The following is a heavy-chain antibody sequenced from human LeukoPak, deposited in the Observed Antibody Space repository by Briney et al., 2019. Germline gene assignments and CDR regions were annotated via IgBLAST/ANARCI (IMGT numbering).Heavy chain of an antibody. CDR2: ISSGSSYI. D-gene: IGHD1-26*01. CDR3: ASGRSYYSFDF. J-gene: IGHJ4*02. Sequence: GGSLRLSCAASGFTFSSYEMNWVRQAPGKGLEWVSSISSGSSYIYYADSVKGRFTISRDNAKNSLFLQLNSLRAEDTAVYYCASGRSYYSFDFWGQGALVTVSS. CDR1: GFTFSSYE. V-gene: IGHV3-21*01.